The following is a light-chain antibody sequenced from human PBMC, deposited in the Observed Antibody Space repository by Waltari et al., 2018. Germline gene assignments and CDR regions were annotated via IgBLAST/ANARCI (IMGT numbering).Light chain of an antibody. CDR1: SSDVGSYKY. V-gene: IGLV2-14*01. CDR2: EVS. J-gene: IGLJ1*01. Sequence: QSVLTQPASVSGSPGQSITISCTGTSSDVGSYKYVSWYQQHPGKTPKLMIYEVSNRHSGVANRFSRAQAGNSASLTISVLQAEDEADYYCSSYADNYFYVFRTGTKVTVL. CDR3: SSYADNYFYV.